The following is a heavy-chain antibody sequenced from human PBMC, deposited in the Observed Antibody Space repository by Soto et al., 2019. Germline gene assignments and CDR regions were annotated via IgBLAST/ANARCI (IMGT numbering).Heavy chain of an antibody. V-gene: IGHV3-15*07. Sequence: GGSLRLSCAASGFTFSNAWMNWVRQAPGKGLEWVGRIKSKTDGGTTDYAAPVKGRFTISRDDSKNTLYLQMNSLKTEDTAVYYCTTDLLGIIAAAGKGPRYYYYGMDVWGQGTTVTVSS. J-gene: IGHJ6*02. CDR2: IKSKTDGGTT. CDR3: TTDLLGIIAAAGKGPRYYYYGMDV. D-gene: IGHD6-13*01. CDR1: GFTFSNAW.